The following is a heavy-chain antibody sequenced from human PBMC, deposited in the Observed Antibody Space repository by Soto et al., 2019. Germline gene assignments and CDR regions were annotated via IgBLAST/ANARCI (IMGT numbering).Heavy chain of an antibody. CDR1: GASVSRDLYY. J-gene: IGHJ4*02. CDR3: AGRMDGGKGSILTVDY. D-gene: IGHD3-9*01. CDR2: IFYSGTT. Sequence: QVQLQESGPGLVNPSEALSLTCTVSGASVSRDLYYWAWVLQPPGKGLEWIGNIFYSGTTYYNTSLESRVTISRDESKIQFFLMLTPVTAADTAVYYSAGRMDGGKGSILTVDYWGQGTLVTVSS. V-gene: IGHV4-39*01.